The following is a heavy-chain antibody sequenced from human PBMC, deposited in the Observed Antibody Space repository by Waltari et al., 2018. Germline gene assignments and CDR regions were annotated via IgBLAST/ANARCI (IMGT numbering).Heavy chain of an antibody. CDR3: ARETSSEKGFDY. D-gene: IGHD3-10*01. J-gene: IGHJ4*02. CDR1: GDSVSSSSYY. V-gene: IGHV4-39*07. Sequence: QLQLQESGPRLVKASETLSLTCTVSGDSVSSSSYYWGWIRQPPGKGLEWIGGIYYTGNTFQTPSIKSRVSISIDTYKNQFSLRLRSVTAADTAVYDYARETSSEKGFDYWGQGTLVTVSP. CDR2: IYYTGNT.